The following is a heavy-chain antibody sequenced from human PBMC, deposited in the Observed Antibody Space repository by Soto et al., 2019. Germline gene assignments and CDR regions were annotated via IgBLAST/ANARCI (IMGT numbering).Heavy chain of an antibody. Sequence: QVQLVQSGAEVKKPGSSVKVSCKASGGIFSTYAISWLRQAPGQGLECMGGIIPIFGTPNYAQRFQGRVTITADESTSTAYMELSRLRSEDTAVYYCARHRDDYGSGNYYNRIDFWGQGTLVTVSS. V-gene: IGHV1-69*01. D-gene: IGHD3-10*01. CDR3: ARHRDDYGSGNYYNRIDF. J-gene: IGHJ4*02. CDR1: GGIFSTYA. CDR2: IIPIFGTP.